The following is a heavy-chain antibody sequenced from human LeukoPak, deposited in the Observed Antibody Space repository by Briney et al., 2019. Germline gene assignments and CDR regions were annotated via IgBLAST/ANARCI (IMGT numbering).Heavy chain of an antibody. Sequence: GGSLRLSCAASGFTFSSYAMSWVRQAPGKGLEWVSGSGSGGSTYYADSVKGRFTISRDNSKNTLYLQMNSLRAEDTAVYYCAKDFWSGYYPNYWVQGTLATVPS. CDR3: AKDFWSGYYPNY. CDR2: SGSGGST. D-gene: IGHD3-3*01. V-gene: IGHV3-23*01. CDR1: GFTFSSYA. J-gene: IGHJ4*02.